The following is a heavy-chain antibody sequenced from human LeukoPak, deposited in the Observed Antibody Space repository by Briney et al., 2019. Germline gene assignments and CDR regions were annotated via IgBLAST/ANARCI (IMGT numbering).Heavy chain of an antibody. D-gene: IGHD2-2*01. CDR3: AKDLGYCSSTSCENYFDY. CDR1: GFTFSSYG. Sequence: GRSLRLSCAASGFTFSSYGMHWVRQAPGKGLEWVAVISYDGSNKYYADSVKGRFTISRDNSKNTLYLQMNSLRAEDTAVYYCAKDLGYCSSTSCENYFDYWGQGTLVTVSS. J-gene: IGHJ4*02. V-gene: IGHV3-30*18. CDR2: ISYDGSNK.